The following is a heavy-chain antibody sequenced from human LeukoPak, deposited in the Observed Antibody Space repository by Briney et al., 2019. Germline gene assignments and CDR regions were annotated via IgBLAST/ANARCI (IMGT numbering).Heavy chain of an antibody. CDR3: ARRHPFSSSWYWDY. CDR2: SYNSGST. V-gene: IGHV4-59*01. D-gene: IGHD6-13*01. J-gene: IGHJ4*02. CDR1: GGPISSYY. Sequence: SETLSLTCTVSGGPISSYYWSWIRQPPGKGLEWIGYSYNSGSTNYNPSLKSRVTISVDSSKNQFSLKLSSVTAADTAVYYCARRHPFSSSWYWDYWGQGTLVTVSS.